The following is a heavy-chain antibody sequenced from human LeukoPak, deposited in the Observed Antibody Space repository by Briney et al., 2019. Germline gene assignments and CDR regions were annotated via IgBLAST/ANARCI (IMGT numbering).Heavy chain of an antibody. CDR3: VRERYGSFDY. D-gene: IGHD5-18*01. Sequence: SETLSLTCTVSGGSISSYYWSWIRQPPGKGLEWIGYIHISGGTNYNPSLTSRVTISVDTSKNQFSLKLSSVTAADTAVYYCVRERYGSFDYWGQGTLVTVSS. CDR1: GGSISSYY. J-gene: IGHJ4*02. V-gene: IGHV4-59*01. CDR2: IHISGGT.